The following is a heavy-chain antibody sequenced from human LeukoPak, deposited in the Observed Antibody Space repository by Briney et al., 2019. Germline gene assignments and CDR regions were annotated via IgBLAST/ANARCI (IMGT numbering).Heavy chain of an antibody. CDR1: NGSISSYH. V-gene: IGHV4-4*09. Sequence: KPSETLSLTCTVSNGSISSYHWSWVRQPPGKGLEWIGYILTSGTTNRNPSLKSRLTISVDTSKNQFTLKLSSVTAADTAVYYCARLRVSGSYLYYFDYWGQGTLVTVSS. J-gene: IGHJ4*02. CDR3: ARLRVSGSYLYYFDY. CDR2: ILTSGTT. D-gene: IGHD1-26*01.